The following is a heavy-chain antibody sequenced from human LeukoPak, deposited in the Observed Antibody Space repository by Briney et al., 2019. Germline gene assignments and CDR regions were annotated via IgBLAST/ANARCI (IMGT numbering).Heavy chain of an antibody. J-gene: IGHJ6*03. CDR1: GFTFSSYG. CDR3: AKAPGYYYYMDV. V-gene: IGHV3-30*02. CDR2: IRYDGSNK. Sequence: GGSLRLSCAASGFTFSSYGMHWVRQAPGKGLEWVAFIRYDGSNKYDADSVKGRFTISRDNSKNTLYLQMNSLRAEDTAVYYCAKAPGYYYYMDVWGKGTTVTVSS.